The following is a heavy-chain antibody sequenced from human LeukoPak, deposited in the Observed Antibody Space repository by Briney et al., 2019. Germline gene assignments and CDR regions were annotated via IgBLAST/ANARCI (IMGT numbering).Heavy chain of an antibody. CDR1: GGSISSYY. V-gene: IGHV4-59*01. J-gene: IGHJ4*02. CDR3: ARTGAGTVDYFYY. CDR2: IYYSGST. Sequence: SETLSLTCPVSGGSISSYYWSWIRQPPGKGLEWLGYIYYSGSTNYNPSLKSRVTIPVDTSKNQFSLNLSSVTAADTAVYYCARTGAGTVDYFYYWGQGALVTVSS. D-gene: IGHD6-19*01.